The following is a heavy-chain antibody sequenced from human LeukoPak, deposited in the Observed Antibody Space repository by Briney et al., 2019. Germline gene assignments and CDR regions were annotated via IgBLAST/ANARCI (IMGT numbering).Heavy chain of an antibody. V-gene: IGHV4-38-2*02. CDR1: GYSISSGYY. J-gene: IGHJ4*02. CDR2: IYHSETA. CDR3: AREFYDSSGYTDY. Sequence: PSETLSLTCAVSGYSISSGYYWGWVRQPPGKGLEWIGGIYHSETAYYNPSLKSRVTISIDTSKNQFSLKLSSVTAADTVVYYCAREFYDSSGYTDYWGQGTLVTVSS. D-gene: IGHD3-22*01.